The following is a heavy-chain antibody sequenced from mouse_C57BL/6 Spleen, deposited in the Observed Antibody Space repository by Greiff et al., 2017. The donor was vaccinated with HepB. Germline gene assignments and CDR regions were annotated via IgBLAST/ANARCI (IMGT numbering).Heavy chain of an antibody. CDR2: ISSGSSTI. J-gene: IGHJ4*01. CDR1: GFTFSDYG. Sequence: EVKLVESGGGLVKPGGSLKLSCAASGFTFSDYGMHWVRQAPEKGLEWVAYISSGSSTIYYADTVKGRFTISRDNAKNTLFLQMTSLRSEDTAMYCCARRGVYYAMDYWGQGTSVTVSS. V-gene: IGHV5-17*01. CDR3: ARRGVYYAMDY.